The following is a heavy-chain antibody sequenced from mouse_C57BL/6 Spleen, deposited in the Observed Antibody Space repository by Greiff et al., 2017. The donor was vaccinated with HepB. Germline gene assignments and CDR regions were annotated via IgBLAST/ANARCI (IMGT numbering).Heavy chain of an antibody. CDR1: GFTFSSYA. Sequence: EVQRVESGGGLVKPGGSLKLSCAASGFTFSSYAMSWVRQTPEKRLEWVATISDGGSYTYYPDNVKGRFTISRDNAKNNLYLQMSHLKSEDTAMYYCARDKGYYGSSSDYWGQGTTLTVSS. D-gene: IGHD1-1*01. J-gene: IGHJ2*01. CDR3: ARDKGYYGSSSDY. V-gene: IGHV5-4*01. CDR2: ISDGGSYT.